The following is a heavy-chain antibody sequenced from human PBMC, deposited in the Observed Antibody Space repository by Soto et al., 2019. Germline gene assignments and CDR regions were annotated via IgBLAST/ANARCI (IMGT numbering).Heavy chain of an antibody. D-gene: IGHD4-4*01. CDR3: ARGVGDGYSQFDY. V-gene: IGHV3-21*01. CDR2: ISSISSYI. Sequence: EVQLVESGGGLVKPGGSLRLSCAASGFTFSSYSMNWVRQAPGKGLEWVSMISSISSYIYYADSVKGRFTISRDNXKNSLYLQRNSLRADDTAVYYCARGVGDGYSQFDYWGQGSLVTVSS. J-gene: IGHJ4*02. CDR1: GFTFSSYS.